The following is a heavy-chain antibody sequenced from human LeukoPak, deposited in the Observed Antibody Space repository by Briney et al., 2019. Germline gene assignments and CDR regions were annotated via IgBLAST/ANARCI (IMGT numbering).Heavy chain of an antibody. D-gene: IGHD3-3*01. CDR2: ISGSGGST. J-gene: IGHJ4*02. CDR3: AKVLRNFWSGYSY. CDR1: GFTFSSYA. V-gene: IGHV3-23*01. Sequence: GGSLGLSCAASGFTFSSYAMSWVRQAPGKGLEWISAISGSGGSTYYADSVKGRFTISRDNSKNTLYLQMNSLRAGDTAVYYCAKVLRNFWSGYSYWGQGTLVTASS.